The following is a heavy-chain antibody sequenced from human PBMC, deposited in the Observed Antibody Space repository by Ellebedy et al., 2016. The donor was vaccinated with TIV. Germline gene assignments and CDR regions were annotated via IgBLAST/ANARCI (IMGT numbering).Heavy chain of an antibody. CDR3: ARDVGSYDILTGYDY. V-gene: IGHV1-2*04. CDR1: GYTFTGYY. J-gene: IGHJ4*02. CDR2: INPKSGGT. D-gene: IGHD3-9*01. Sequence: AASVKVSCKASGYTFTGYYMHWARQAPGQGLEWMGWINPKSGGTNYAQKFQGWVTMTRETSLSTAYMELSRLRSDDTAVYYCARDVGSYDILTGYDYWGQGTLVIVSS.